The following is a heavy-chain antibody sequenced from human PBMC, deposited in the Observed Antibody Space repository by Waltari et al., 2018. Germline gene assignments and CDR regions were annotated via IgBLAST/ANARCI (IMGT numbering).Heavy chain of an antibody. V-gene: IGHV4-34*01. D-gene: IGHD6-13*01. Sequence: QVQLQQWGAGLLKPSETLSLTCAVYGGSFSGYYWSWIRQPPGKGLEWIGEINLSGRTNYNTPLKSRVTISVDTSKNQFSLKLSSVTAADTAVYYCARHSSSSWSFIWFDPWGQGTLVTVSS. J-gene: IGHJ5*02. CDR2: INLSGRT. CDR3: ARHSSSSWSFIWFDP. CDR1: GGSFSGYY.